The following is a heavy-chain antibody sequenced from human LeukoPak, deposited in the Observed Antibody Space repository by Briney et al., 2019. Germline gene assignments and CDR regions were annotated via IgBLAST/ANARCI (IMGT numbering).Heavy chain of an antibody. V-gene: IGHV4-61*01. J-gene: IGHJ4*02. CDR1: GGSVSGGSYY. D-gene: IGHD5/OR15-5a*01. Sequence: SETLSLTCAVSGGSVSGGSYYWSWIRQPPGKGLEWIGYFYYTGSTNYNPSLKSRVTISVDTSKNQFSLRLSSVTAADTAVYYCASGQFLVSNDYWGQGILVTVSS. CDR2: FYYTGST. CDR3: ASGQFLVSNDY.